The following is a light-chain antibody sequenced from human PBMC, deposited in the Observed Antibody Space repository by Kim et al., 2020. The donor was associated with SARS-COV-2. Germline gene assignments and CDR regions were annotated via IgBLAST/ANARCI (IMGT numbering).Light chain of an antibody. J-gene: IGLJ2*01. V-gene: IGLV3-1*01. CDR2: QDT. CDR3: QAWDSSTVV. CDR1: KLVDKY. Sequence: VSPGQTASIACSGDKLVDKYACWYQQKPGQSPVLVIYQDTKRPSGIPERFSGSNSGNTATLTISGTQAMDEADYYCQAWDSSTVVFGGGTQLTVL.